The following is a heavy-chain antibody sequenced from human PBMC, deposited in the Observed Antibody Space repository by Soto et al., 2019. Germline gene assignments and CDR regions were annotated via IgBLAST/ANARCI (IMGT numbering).Heavy chain of an antibody. J-gene: IGHJ4*02. Sequence: QVQLVQSGAEVKKPGASVKVSCKASGDTFTDYYIHWVRQAPGQGLEWMGTVNPSGGHTTYAQHFLGRVTMPRDMSPSTLYLELTSLTSEDTAVYYCARGGHVVVVTAALDYWGQGTLVTVS. CDR3: ARGGHVVVVTAALDY. D-gene: IGHD2-21*02. CDR2: VNPSGGHT. V-gene: IGHV1-46*01. CDR1: GDTFTDYY.